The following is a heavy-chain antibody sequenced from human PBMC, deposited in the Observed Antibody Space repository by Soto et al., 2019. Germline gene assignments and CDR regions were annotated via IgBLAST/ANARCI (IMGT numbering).Heavy chain of an antibody. J-gene: IGHJ6*02. V-gene: IGHV3-74*01. CDR3: ARVQTWWFGELSWGMDV. Sequence: GGSLRLSCAASGFTFSSYWMHWVRQAPGKGLVWVSRINSDGSSTSYADSVKGRFTISRDNAKNTLYLQMNSLRAEDTAVYYCARVQTWWFGELSWGMDVWGQGTTVTVSS. D-gene: IGHD3-10*01. CDR1: GFTFSSYW. CDR2: INSDGSST.